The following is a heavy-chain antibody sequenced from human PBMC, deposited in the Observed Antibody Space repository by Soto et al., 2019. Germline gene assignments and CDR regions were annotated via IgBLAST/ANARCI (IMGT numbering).Heavy chain of an antibody. CDR2: IKQDGSEK. CDR3: ARTPQLWYPPFDY. CDR1: GFTFSSYW. J-gene: IGHJ4*02. V-gene: IGHV3-7*01. D-gene: IGHD5-18*01. Sequence: PGGSLRLSCAASGFTFSSYWMSWVRQAPGKGLEWMANIKQDGSEKYYVDSVKGRFTISRDNAKNSLYLQMNSLRAEDTAVYYCARTPQLWYPPFDYWGQGTLVTVSS.